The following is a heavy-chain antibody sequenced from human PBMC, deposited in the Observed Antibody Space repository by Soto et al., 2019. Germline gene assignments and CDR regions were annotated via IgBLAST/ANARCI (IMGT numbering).Heavy chain of an antibody. D-gene: IGHD3-16*01. Sequence: QVQLVESGGGVVQPGTSLRLSCAASGFPFNNYAMHWVRQRPGKGLDWVAVISYDGSNSYYSDSVKGRFTVSRDRSKNSLSLQMNSLSVEDTGVYYCAKGILSATFAPYAMDVWGQGTTVTVSS. CDR1: GFPFNNYA. V-gene: IGHV3-30*18. CDR2: ISYDGSNS. J-gene: IGHJ6*02. CDR3: AKGILSATFAPYAMDV.